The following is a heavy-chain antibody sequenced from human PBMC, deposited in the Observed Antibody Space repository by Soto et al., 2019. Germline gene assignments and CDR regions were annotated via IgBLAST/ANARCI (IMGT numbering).Heavy chain of an antibody. Sequence: SETLSLTCAVYGGSFSGYYWSWIRQPPGKGLEWIGEINHSGSTNYNPSIKSRVTISVDTSKNQFSLKLSSVTAADTAVYYCARPRYLRRGYSVRYYFDYWGQGTLVTVSS. CDR1: GGSFSGYY. V-gene: IGHV4-34*01. CDR3: ARPRYLRRGYSVRYYFDY. J-gene: IGHJ4*02. CDR2: INHSGST. D-gene: IGHD5-12*01.